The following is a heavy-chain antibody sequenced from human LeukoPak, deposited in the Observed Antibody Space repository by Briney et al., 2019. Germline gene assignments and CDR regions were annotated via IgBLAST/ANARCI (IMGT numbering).Heavy chain of an antibody. Sequence: ASVKVSCKASGYSFTSYDINWVRQAPGQGLEWMGVISPSGDTTSYAQHLQDRVTVTRDTSTSTVYMELNSLRFEDTAVYYCARDAGVDTALGVFDYWGQGTLVTVSS. CDR3: ARDAGVDTALGVFDY. V-gene: IGHV1-46*04. CDR1: GYSFTSYD. J-gene: IGHJ4*02. CDR2: ISPSGDTT. D-gene: IGHD5-18*01.